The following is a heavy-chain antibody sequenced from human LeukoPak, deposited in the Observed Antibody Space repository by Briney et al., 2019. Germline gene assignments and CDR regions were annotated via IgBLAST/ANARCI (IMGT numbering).Heavy chain of an antibody. V-gene: IGHV3-30*18. CDR3: AKEMGYCSSTSCPGMGV. CDR1: GFTFSSYG. J-gene: IGHJ6*04. D-gene: IGHD2-2*01. Sequence: GRSLRLSCAASGFTFSSYGMHWVRQAPGKGLEWVAVISYDGSNKYYADSVKGRFTISRDNSKNTLYLQMNSLRAEDTAVYYCAKEMGYCSSTSCPGMGVWGKGTTVTVSS. CDR2: ISYDGSNK.